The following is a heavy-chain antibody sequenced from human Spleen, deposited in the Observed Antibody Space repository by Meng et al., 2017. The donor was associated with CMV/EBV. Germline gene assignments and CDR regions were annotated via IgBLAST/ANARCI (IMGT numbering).Heavy chain of an antibody. CDR2: IKQDGSEK. Sequence: GESLKISCAASGFTFSGSAMHWVRQAPGKGLEWVANIKQDGSEKYYVDSVKGRFTISRDNAKNSLYLQMNSLRAEDTAVYYCARVKSGRGAFDIWGQGTMVTVSS. J-gene: IGHJ3*02. V-gene: IGHV3-7*01. CDR3: ARVKSGRGAFDI. D-gene: IGHD1-26*01. CDR1: GFTFSGSA.